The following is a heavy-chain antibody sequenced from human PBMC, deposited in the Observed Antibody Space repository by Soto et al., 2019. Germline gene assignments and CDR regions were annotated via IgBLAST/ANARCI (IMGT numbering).Heavy chain of an antibody. CDR2: VYDVDGT. J-gene: IGHJ3*02. D-gene: IGHD5-12*01. CDR3: ATWHLREHAYDI. V-gene: IGHV3-53*01. CDR1: GLTVSGKKY. Sequence: DVQLVESGGGLIQPGGSLRLSCVASGLTVSGKKYMAWVRQAPGKGPEWVSGVYDVDGTYYADSVRGLFTTSIDSSRTTVYLQMRALRPEDTALYFCATWHLREHAYDIWGQGTMVTVSS.